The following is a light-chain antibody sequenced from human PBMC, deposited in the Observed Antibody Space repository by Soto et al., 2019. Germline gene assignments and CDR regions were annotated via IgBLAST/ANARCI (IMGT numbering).Light chain of an antibody. CDR1: QGLGNY. V-gene: IGKV1-27*01. CDR3: QKYDSAPWK. CDR2: DDS. J-gene: IGKJ1*01. Sequence: DIRMTQSPSSLSASVGDTVTISCRASQGLGNYVAWYQQKPGRLPQLLIFDDSSLEPGVPSRFRGSRSGTDFILIINDLQPEDAATYYCQKYDSAPWKFDQGTKVQIK.